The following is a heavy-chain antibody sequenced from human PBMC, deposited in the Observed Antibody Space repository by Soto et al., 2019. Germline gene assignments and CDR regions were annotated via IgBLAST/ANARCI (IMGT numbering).Heavy chain of an antibody. Sequence: GGSLRLSCAASGFTFSSYSMNWVRQAPGKGLEWVSSISSSSSYIYYADSVKGRFTISRDNAKNSLYLQMNSLRAEDTAVYYCARDIPNYYGSGSPPFDYWGQGTLVTVSS. V-gene: IGHV3-21*01. CDR3: ARDIPNYYGSGSPPFDY. J-gene: IGHJ4*02. D-gene: IGHD3-10*01. CDR2: ISSSSSYI. CDR1: GFTFSSYS.